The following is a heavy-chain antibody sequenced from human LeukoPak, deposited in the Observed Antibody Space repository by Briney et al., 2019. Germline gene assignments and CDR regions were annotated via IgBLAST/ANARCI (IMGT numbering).Heavy chain of an antibody. CDR1: GGSFSGYY. D-gene: IGHD3-10*01. V-gene: IGHV4-34*01. J-gene: IGHJ4*02. CDR3: ARITMVRGVIIRRYFDY. CDR2: INHSGST. Sequence: SETLSLTCAVYGGSFSGYYGSWIRQPPGKGLEWIGEINHSGSTNYNPSLKSRVTISVDTSKNQFSLKLSSVTAADTAVYYCARITMVRGVIIRRYFDYWGQGTLVTVSS.